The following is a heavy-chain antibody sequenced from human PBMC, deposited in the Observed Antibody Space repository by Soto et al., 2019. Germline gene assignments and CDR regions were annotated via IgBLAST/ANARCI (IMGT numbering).Heavy chain of an antibody. CDR3: ASTAGSGSYYYYYGMDV. Sequence: ASVKVSCKASGYTFTSYAMHWVRQAPGQRLEWMGWINAGNGNTKYSQKFQGRVTITRDTSASTAYMELSSLRSEDTAVYYCASTAGSGSYYYYYGMDVWGQGTTVTVS. CDR2: INAGNGNT. V-gene: IGHV1-3*01. J-gene: IGHJ6*02. D-gene: IGHD3-10*01. CDR1: GYTFTSYA.